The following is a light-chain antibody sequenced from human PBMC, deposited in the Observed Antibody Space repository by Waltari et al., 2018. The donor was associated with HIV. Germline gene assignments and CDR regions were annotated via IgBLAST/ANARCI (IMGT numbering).Light chain of an antibody. CDR2: GNN. CDR3: QSYDSSLSGSWV. CDR1: SSNIGAGYD. V-gene: IGLV1-40*01. J-gene: IGLJ3*02. Sequence: QSVLTQPPSVSGAPGQRVTFSCTGSSSNIGAGYDVHWYQQLPGTAPKPLIYGNNNRPSGVPDRFSGSKSGTSASLAITGLQAEDEADDYCQSYDSSLSGSWVFGGGTKLTVL.